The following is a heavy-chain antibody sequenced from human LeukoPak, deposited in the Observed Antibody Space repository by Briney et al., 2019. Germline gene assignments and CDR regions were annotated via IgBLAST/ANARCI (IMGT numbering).Heavy chain of an antibody. D-gene: IGHD6-13*01. J-gene: IGHJ4*02. CDR3: ARDLGQHLVPHYFDY. V-gene: IGHV4-59*12. CDR1: GGSISSYY. Sequence: SETLSLTCTVSGGSISSYYWSWIRQPPGKGLEWIGYIYYSGSTNYNPSLKSRVTISVDTSKNQFSLKLSSVTAADTAVYYCARDLGQHLVPHYFDYWGQGTLVTVSS. CDR2: IYYSGST.